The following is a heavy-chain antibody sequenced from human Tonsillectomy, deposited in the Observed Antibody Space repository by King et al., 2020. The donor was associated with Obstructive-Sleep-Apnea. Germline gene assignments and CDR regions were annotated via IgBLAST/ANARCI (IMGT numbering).Heavy chain of an antibody. J-gene: IGHJ3*02. V-gene: IGHV3-48*04. Sequence: EQLVQSGGGLVQPGGSLRLSCAASGFTFSSYSMDWVRQAPGKGLEWVSYISSSSGTIYYADSVKGRFTISRDNAKSSLYLQMNSLRAEDTAVYYCAGMTQTDAFDIWGQGTMVTVSS. CDR1: GFTFSSYS. CDR2: ISSSSGTI. CDR3: AGMTQTDAFDI.